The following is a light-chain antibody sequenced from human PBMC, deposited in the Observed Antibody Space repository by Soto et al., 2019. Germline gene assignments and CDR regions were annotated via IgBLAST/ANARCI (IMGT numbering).Light chain of an antibody. CDR2: DAS. V-gene: IGKV3-11*01. CDR1: QSVSSY. Sequence: EIVLTQSPGTLSLSPGERATLSCRASQSVSSYLAWYQQKPGQAPRLLIYDASTRATGISARFSGSGSGTDFTLTISSLEPEDFAVYYCQQRSNWPPKYTFGQGTKLEIK. CDR3: QQRSNWPPKYT. J-gene: IGKJ2*01.